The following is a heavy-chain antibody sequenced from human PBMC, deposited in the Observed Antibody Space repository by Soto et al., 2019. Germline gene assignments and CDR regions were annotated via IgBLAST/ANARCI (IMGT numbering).Heavy chain of an antibody. CDR2: MSWNRGSI. V-gene: IGHV3-9*01. J-gene: IGHJ4*02. D-gene: IGHD3-16*02. Sequence: PGGSLRLSCVASGSTFDDFAMHWVRQAPGKGLEWVSGMSWNRGSIVYADSVRGRFTISRDNAKNSLYLQMNSLRPEDTALYYCAKDISLGELSAPDHWGQGTLVTVSS. CDR1: GSTFDDFA. CDR3: AKDISLGELSAPDH.